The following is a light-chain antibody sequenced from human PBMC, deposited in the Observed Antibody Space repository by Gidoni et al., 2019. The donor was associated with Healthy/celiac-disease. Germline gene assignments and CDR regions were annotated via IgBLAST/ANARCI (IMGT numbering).Light chain of an antibody. J-gene: IGKJ4*01. CDR3: QQSYSTPRS. V-gene: IGKV1-39*01. CDR2: AAS. CDR1: QCISSY. Sequence: IQMTHSPSSLSASVGDRATNTCRASQCISSYLNWYQQKPEKAPKLMIYAASSLQSGVPSRSSSSGSREDFTLTISSLQQEDFATYYYQQSYSTPRSFGGGTKVEIK.